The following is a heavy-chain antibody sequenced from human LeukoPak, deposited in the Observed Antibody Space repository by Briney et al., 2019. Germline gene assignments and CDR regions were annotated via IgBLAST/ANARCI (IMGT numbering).Heavy chain of an antibody. V-gene: IGHV3-13*01. CDR2: IGTAGDT. CDR3: AKDPTKGNWFDP. CDR1: GFTFSSYD. Sequence: PGGSLRLSCAASGFTFSSYDMHWVRQATGKGLEWVSAIGTAGDTYYPGSVKGRFTISRENAKNSLYLQMNSLRAGDTAVYYCAKDPTKGNWFDPWGQGTLVTVSS. J-gene: IGHJ5*02.